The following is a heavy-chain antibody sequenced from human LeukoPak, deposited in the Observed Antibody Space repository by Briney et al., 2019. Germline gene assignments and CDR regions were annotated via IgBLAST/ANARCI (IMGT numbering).Heavy chain of an antibody. V-gene: IGHV4-4*07. CDR2: IFASGST. CDR3: AREGSAFDI. J-gene: IGHJ3*02. CDR1: GGSISTYS. Sequence: SETLSLTCTVSGGSISTYSWNWIRQPAGKGLEWIGRIFASGSTKYNPSLKSRVTMSVETSKNQFSLKLSSVTAADTAVYYCAREGSAFDIWGQGTMVTVSS.